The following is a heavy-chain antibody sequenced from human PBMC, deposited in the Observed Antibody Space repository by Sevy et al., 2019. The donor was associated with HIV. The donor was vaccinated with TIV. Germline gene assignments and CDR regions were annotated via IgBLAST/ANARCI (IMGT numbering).Heavy chain of an antibody. J-gene: IGHJ4*02. CDR3: ARGHLYKWNFGDYFDY. D-gene: IGHD1-20*01. V-gene: IGHV4-38-2*02. Sequence: SETLSLTCTVSGYSISSDYYWGWMRQPPGKGLEWIGSIYHSGTTHYTPSLRSRVTISVDTSKNQFSLKLTSVTAAETAVYYCARGHLYKWNFGDYFDYWGQGTLVTVSS. CDR1: GYSISSDYY. CDR2: IYHSGTT.